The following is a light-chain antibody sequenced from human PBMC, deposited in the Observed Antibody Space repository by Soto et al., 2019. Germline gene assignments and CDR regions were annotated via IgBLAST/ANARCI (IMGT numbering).Light chain of an antibody. V-gene: IGKV3-15*01. CDR3: QQHNQWPIT. Sequence: EKVMTQSPATLSVSPGERATLSCRASQSVSNNLAWYHQKPGQAPRLLIYGASTRSTDIPARFSGSGSGTEFTLTINSLQSEDSAVYYCQQHNQWPITFGQGTRLEIK. CDR2: GAS. J-gene: IGKJ5*01. CDR1: QSVSNN.